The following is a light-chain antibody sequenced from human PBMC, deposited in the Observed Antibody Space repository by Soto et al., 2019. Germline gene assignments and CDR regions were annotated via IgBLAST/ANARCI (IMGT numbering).Light chain of an antibody. CDR3: SSYAGNNNYVV. Sequence: QSVLTQPPSASGSPGQSVTIPCTGTSSDVGGSYNYVSWYQQHPGKAPKLMIYEVTKRPSGVPDRFSGSKSGNTASLTVSGLQTEDEADYYCSSYAGNNNYVVFGGGTKVTVL. V-gene: IGLV2-8*01. J-gene: IGLJ2*01. CDR2: EVT. CDR1: SSDVGGSYNY.